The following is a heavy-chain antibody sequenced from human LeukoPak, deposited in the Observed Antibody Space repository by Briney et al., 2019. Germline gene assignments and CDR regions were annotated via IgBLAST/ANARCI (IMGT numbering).Heavy chain of an antibody. D-gene: IGHD5-12*01. V-gene: IGHV3-21*01. CDR3: ARDLEDIVATITPLDY. CDR2: ISSSGSYI. J-gene: IGHJ4*02. CDR1: GFTFSSYS. Sequence: PGGSLRLSCAASGFTFSSYSMSWVRQAPGKGLEWVSSISSSGSYIYYADSAKGRFTISRDNAKNSLYLQMNSLRAEDTAVYYCARDLEDIVATITPLDYWGQGTLVTVSS.